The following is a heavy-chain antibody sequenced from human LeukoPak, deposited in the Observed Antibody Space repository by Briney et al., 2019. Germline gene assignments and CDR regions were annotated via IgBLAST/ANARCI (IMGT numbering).Heavy chain of an antibody. CDR1: GGSFSGYY. J-gene: IGHJ4*02. Sequence: KPSETLSLTCAVYGGSFSGYYWSWIRQPPGKGLEWIGEINHSGSTNYNPSLKSRVTISVDTSKNQFSLKLSSVTAADTAVYYCARGTEIILNCTNGVCPFDYWGEGTLVTVSS. CDR2: INHSGST. D-gene: IGHD2-8*01. V-gene: IGHV4-34*01. CDR3: ARGTEIILNCTNGVCPFDY.